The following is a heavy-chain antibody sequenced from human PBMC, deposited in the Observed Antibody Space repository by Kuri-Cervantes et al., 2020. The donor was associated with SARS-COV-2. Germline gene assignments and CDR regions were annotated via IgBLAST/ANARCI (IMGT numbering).Heavy chain of an antibody. CDR2: ISYDGSNK. D-gene: IGHD6-13*01. J-gene: IGHJ3*02. Sequence: GESLKISCAASGFTFSGYAIHWVRQAPGKGLEWVAVISYDGSNKYYADSVKGRFTISRDNSKNTLYLQMNSLRAEDTAVYYCARDMFQQLVEVAAFDIWGQGTMVTVSS. V-gene: IGHV3-30-3*01. CDR3: ARDMFQQLVEVAAFDI. CDR1: GFTFSGYA.